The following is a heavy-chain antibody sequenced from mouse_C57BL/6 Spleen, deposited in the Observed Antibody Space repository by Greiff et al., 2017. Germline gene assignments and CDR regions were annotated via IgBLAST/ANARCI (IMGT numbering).Heavy chain of an antibody. CDR3: ARDYYGSPAWFAY. J-gene: IGHJ3*01. D-gene: IGHD1-1*01. V-gene: IGHV14-3*01. Sequence: VQLKESVAELVRPGASVKLSCTASGFNIKNTYMHWVKQRPEQGLEWIGRIDPANGNTKYAPKFQGKATITADTSSNTAYLQLSSLTSEDTAIYYCARDYYGSPAWFAYWGQGTLVTVSA. CDR2: IDPANGNT. CDR1: GFNIKNTY.